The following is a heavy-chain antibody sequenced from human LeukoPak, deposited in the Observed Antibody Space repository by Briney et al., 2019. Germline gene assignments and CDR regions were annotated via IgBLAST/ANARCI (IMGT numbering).Heavy chain of an antibody. D-gene: IGHD4-17*01. CDR3: AKSGGVTTTLGY. J-gene: IGHJ4*02. Sequence: PGGTLRLSCAASGFTFSSYGMSGVRQAPGKGLEWVAVISYDGSNKYYADSVKGRFTISRDNSKNTLYLQMNSLRAEDTAVYYCAKSGGVTTTLGYWGQGTLVTVSS. V-gene: IGHV3-30*18. CDR2: ISYDGSNK. CDR1: GFTFSSYG.